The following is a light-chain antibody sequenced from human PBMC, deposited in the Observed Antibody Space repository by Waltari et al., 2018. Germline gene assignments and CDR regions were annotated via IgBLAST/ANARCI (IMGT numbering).Light chain of an antibody. V-gene: IGLV4-69*01. CDR1: SGHISHV. Sequence: QLVLTQSPSASASLGASVKLTCTLSSGHISHVIAWHQQQQRKGHRYLMKVNSDGSPRQGDEMPARFSGSSSGAERYLTISSLQSEDEADYYCQTGGHGTWVFGGGTKLTVL. J-gene: IGLJ3*02. CDR2: VNSDGSP. CDR3: QTGGHGTWV.